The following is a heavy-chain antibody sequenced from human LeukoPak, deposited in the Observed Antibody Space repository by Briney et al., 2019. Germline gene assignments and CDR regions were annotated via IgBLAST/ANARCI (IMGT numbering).Heavy chain of an antibody. J-gene: IGHJ6*02. CDR2: ISGSGGST. CDR1: GFTFSSYA. CDR3: AEEPEMGMTYYDILTGCWVSGGYGMDV. V-gene: IGHV3-23*01. Sequence: PGGSLRLSCAASGFTFSSYAMSWVRQAPGKGLEWVSAISGSGGSTYYADSVKGRFTISRDNSKNTLYLQMNSLRAEDTAVYYCAEEPEMGMTYYDILTGCWVSGGYGMDVWGQGTTVTVSS. D-gene: IGHD3-9*01.